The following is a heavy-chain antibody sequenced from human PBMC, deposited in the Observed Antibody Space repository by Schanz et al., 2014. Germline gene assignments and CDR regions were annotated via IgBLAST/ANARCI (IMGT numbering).Heavy chain of an antibody. V-gene: IGHV1-18*01. D-gene: IGHD3-10*01. Sequence: QLMQSGSEVRKPGASVKVSCKASGYIFGSHGMTWVRQAPGQGPELMGWINAHTGNTQYAQKFQVRVNMTRHTVTTTVHLELTRLRTDDTAIYYCARVHIATYHYNSPGAFDIWGQGTRVTVSS. CDR3: ARVHIATYHYNSPGAFDI. J-gene: IGHJ3*02. CDR2: INAHTGNT. CDR1: GYIFGSHG.